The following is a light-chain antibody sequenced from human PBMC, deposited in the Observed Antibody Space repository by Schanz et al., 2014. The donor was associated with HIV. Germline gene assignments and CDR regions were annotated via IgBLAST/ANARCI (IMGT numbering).Light chain of an antibody. CDR2: AAS. CDR1: QSINTF. V-gene: IGKV1-39*01. Sequence: DIQLTQSPSSLSASVGDRVTITCRARQSINTFLNWYQQKSGKAPNLLIYAASSLQSGVPSRFSGSGFGTDFTLTISSLQPEDSAVYFCQQSAGDPTFGQGTRLEIK. CDR3: QQSAGDPT. J-gene: IGKJ5*01.